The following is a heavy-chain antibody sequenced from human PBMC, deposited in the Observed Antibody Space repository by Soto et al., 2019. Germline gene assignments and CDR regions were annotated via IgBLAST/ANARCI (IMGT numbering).Heavy chain of an antibody. J-gene: IGHJ2*01. Sequence: PSETLSLTCTVSGGSISGGVGGLYYWSWIRQPPGKGLEWIGYIYDSGSTYYNPSLKSRVTISVDTSKNQFSLRLSPVTAADTAVYYCAREVIPLTTDCYFDLWGRGTLVTVSS. D-gene: IGHD4-17*01. V-gene: IGHV4-30-4*01. CDR1: GGSISGGVGGLYY. CDR2: IYDSGST. CDR3: AREVIPLTTDCYFDL.